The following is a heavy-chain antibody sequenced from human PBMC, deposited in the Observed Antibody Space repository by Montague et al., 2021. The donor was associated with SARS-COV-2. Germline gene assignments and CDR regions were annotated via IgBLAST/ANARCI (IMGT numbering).Heavy chain of an antibody. CDR2: IYYTGST. CDR3: VRHPHYDGLNGPPDF. CDR1: GDSISTDNW. Sequence: SETLSLTCVVSGDSISTDNWWTWVRLPPGKGLEWVGEIYYTGSTKHKPSLKSRVSMSVDKSWNQFSLRLTSVTAADTAFYYCVRHPHYDGLNGPPDFWDQGTLATVSS. D-gene: IGHD3-9*01. V-gene: IGHV4-4*02. J-gene: IGHJ4*02.